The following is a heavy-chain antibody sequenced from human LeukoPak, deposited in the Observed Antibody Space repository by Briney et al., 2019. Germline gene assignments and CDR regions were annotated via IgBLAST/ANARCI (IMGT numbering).Heavy chain of an antibody. CDR2: IYYSGST. Sequence: SETLSLTCTVSGGSISSSSYYWGWIRQPPGKGLEWIGSIYYSGSTYCNPSLKSRVTISVDTSKNQFSLKLSSVTAADTAVYHCARSEILTGYYGAFDRWGQGTLVTVSS. V-gene: IGHV4-39*07. D-gene: IGHD3-9*01. CDR3: ARSEILTGYYGAFDR. J-gene: IGHJ4*02. CDR1: GGSISSSSYY.